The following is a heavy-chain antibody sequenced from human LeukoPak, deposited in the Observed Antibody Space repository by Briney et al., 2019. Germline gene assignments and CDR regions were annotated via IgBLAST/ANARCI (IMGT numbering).Heavy chain of an antibody. J-gene: IGHJ6*03. D-gene: IGHD6-13*01. CDR3: AREAGSSWYYYYYYMDV. CDR1: GYSISSGYY. V-gene: IGHV4-38-2*02. CDR2: IYHSGST. Sequence: SSETLSLTCTVSGYSISSGYYWGWIRQPPGKGLEWIGSIYHSGSTYYNPSLKSRVTISVDTSKNQFSLKLSSVTAADTAVYYCAREAGSSWYYYYYYMDVWGKGTTVTVSS.